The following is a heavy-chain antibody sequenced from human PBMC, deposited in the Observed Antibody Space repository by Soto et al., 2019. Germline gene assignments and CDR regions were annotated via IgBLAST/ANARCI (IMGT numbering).Heavy chain of an antibody. CDR3: ARVGGGSYDHRWFDP. Sequence: QVQLQESLPGLVMPSQTLSLTCTVSGGSISSSGYYWSWIRQHPGNGLEWIGYIYDSGSTGYNPSPKSRVIISVDTSKNQFPLKLSSLTAADTAVYYWARVGGGSYDHRWFDPWGQETLVTVSS. J-gene: IGHJ5*02. V-gene: IGHV4-31*03. CDR1: GGSISSSGYY. D-gene: IGHD5-12*01. CDR2: IYDSGST.